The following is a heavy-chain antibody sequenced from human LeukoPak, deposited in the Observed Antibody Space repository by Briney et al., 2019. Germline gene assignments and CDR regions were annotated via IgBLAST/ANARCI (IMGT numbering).Heavy chain of an antibody. V-gene: IGHV3-23*01. CDR2: ISGSGGST. J-gene: IGHJ6*02. CDR1: GFTFSSYA. D-gene: IGHD1-26*01. CDR3: AKGVGAYYYYGMDV. Sequence: GGSLRLSCAASGFTFSSYAMSWVRQAPGKGLEWVSAISGSGGSTYYADSVKGRFTISRDNSKNTLYLQMNSLRAEDTAVYYCAKGVGAYYYYGMDVWGQGTTVTVSS.